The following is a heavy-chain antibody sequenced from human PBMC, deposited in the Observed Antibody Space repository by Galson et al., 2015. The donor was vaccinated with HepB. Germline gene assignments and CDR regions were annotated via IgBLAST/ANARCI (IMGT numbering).Heavy chain of an antibody. Sequence: SLRLSCAASGFRFSTYWMGWVRQAPGKGLEWVANIRGDGGEKYYVDSVKGRFTISRDNARNSLYLQMNSLRAEDTAVYYCARGRSHAYWGQGTLVTVSS. CDR1: GFRFSTYW. V-gene: IGHV3-7*03. CDR3: ARGRSHAY. CDR2: IRGDGGEK. J-gene: IGHJ4*02. D-gene: IGHD6-13*01.